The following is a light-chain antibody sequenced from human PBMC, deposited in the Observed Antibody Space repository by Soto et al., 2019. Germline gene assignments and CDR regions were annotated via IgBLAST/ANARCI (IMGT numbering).Light chain of an antibody. J-gene: IGLJ1*01. CDR3: SSYAGNYVYV. CDR1: SPNIGSNS. CDR2: SNN. Sequence: QSVLTQPPSASGTPGQRVTISCSGASPNIGSNSVNWYQQPPGTAPKLLIYSNNQRPSGVPDRFSGSKSGNTASLTISGLQAEDEADYYCSSYAGNYVYVFGSGTKVTVL. V-gene: IGLV1-44*01.